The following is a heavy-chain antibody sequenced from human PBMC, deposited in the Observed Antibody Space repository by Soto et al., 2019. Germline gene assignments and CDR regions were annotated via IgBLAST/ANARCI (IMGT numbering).Heavy chain of an antibody. J-gene: IGHJ6*02. CDR1: GYTFTSFG. V-gene: IGHV1-18*04. CDR3: ARDYCSSTSCFPLDV. Sequence: GASVKVSCKASGYTFTSFGISWVRQAPGQGLEWMGWISAYNGDTHYAQNFQDRVTMITDTSTTTASMELRSLRSDDTAVYYCARDYCSSTSCFPLDVWGQGTTVTVSS. D-gene: IGHD2-2*01. CDR2: ISAYNGDT.